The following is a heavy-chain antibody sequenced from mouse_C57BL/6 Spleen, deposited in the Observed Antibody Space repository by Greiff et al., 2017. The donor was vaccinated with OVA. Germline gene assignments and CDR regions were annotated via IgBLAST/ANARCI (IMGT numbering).Heavy chain of an antibody. Sequence: EVKLVESGGGLVKPGGSLKLSCAASGFTFSSYAMSWVRQTPEKRLEWVATISDGGSYTYYPDNVQGRFTISRDNAKNNLYLQMSHLKSEDTAMYYCAREEYFDVWGTGTTVTVAS. CDR2: ISDGGSYT. V-gene: IGHV5-4*01. CDR1: GFTFSSYA. CDR3: AREEYFDV. J-gene: IGHJ1*03.